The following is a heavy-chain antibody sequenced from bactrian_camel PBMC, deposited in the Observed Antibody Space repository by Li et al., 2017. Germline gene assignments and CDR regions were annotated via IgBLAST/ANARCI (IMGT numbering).Heavy chain of an antibody. D-gene: IGHD6*01. CDR1: GFAFSNNI. V-gene: IGHV3S35*01. CDR2: ISSSGDRT. J-gene: IGHJ6*01. Sequence: VQLVESGGGLVQPGGSLRLSCAASGFAFSNNIMNWVRQAPGKRLEWVSHISSSGDRTHYAPSVKDRFTISRDNAKNTINLELNSLKTEDTAMYYCTRDRGLAVPAGSFDYWAQGTQVTVS. CDR3: TRDRGLAVPAGSFDY.